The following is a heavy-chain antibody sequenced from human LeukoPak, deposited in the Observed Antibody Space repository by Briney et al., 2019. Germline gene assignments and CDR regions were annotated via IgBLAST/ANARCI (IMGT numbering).Heavy chain of an antibody. CDR3: ARVDAASLAVHY. CDR2: INPNSGGT. J-gene: IGHJ4*02. V-gene: IGHV1-2*02. CDR1: GYTFTGYF. D-gene: IGHD6-13*01. Sequence: GASVKVSCKTTGYTFTGYFLNWVRQAPGQGLEWMGRINPNSGGTNCGQKFQDRVTLTRDTSIATAYMELSSLTSDDTAVYYCARVDAASLAVHYWGQGTLATVSS.